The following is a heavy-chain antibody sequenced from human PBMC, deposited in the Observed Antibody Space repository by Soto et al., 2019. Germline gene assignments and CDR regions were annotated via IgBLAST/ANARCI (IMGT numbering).Heavy chain of an antibody. D-gene: IGHD6-13*01. J-gene: IGHJ2*01. CDR3: ARDRRRQQLVRGDWYFDL. Sequence: EASVKVSCKASGYTFTSYGISWVRQAPGQGLEWMGWISAYNGNTNYAQKLQGRVTMTTDTSTSTAYMELRSLRSDDTAVYYCARDRRRQQLVRGDWYFDLWGRGTLVTVPQ. CDR2: ISAYNGNT. CDR1: GYTFTSYG. V-gene: IGHV1-18*04.